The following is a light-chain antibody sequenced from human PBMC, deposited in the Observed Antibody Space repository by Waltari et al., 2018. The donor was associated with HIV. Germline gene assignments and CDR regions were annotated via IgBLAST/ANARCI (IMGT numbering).Light chain of an antibody. Sequence: SSEVTQVPAVSVALGQTVKITCQGDNLRTYYASWYQQRPGQAPVLVSYGKNKRPSEIPDSFSSSASRNTASLTITGAQAEDEADYYCKTRDRSGNLYVFGTGTTVTVL. CDR1: NLRTYY. J-gene: IGLJ1*01. V-gene: IGLV3-19*01. CDR3: KTRDRSGNLYV. CDR2: GKN.